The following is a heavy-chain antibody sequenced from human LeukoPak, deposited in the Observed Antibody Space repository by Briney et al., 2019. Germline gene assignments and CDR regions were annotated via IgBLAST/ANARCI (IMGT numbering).Heavy chain of an antibody. Sequence: GGSLRLSCAASGFTFSSYAMHWVRQAPGKGLEWVAVISYDGSNKYYADSVKGRLTISRDNSKNTLYLQMNSLRAEDTAVYYCARALTTVTNWFDPWGQGTLVTVSS. CDR3: ARALTTVTNWFDP. J-gene: IGHJ5*02. V-gene: IGHV3-30-3*01. CDR1: GFTFSSYA. D-gene: IGHD4-11*01. CDR2: ISYDGSNK.